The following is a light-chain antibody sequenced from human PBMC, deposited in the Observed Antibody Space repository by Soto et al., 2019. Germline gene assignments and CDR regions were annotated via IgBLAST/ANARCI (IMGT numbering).Light chain of an antibody. Sequence: DIVMTQSPEYLAVSLGERATINCKSSQNVLYSSNNKDLIARYQQKPGQPPKLLIYWASTRESGVPDRFSGSGSGRDFTLTISSLQAEDVAVYYCHQYYSPPRYTFGQGTRLEIK. CDR1: QNVLYSSNNKDL. V-gene: IGKV4-1*01. CDR2: WAS. CDR3: HQYYSPPRYT. J-gene: IGKJ2*01.